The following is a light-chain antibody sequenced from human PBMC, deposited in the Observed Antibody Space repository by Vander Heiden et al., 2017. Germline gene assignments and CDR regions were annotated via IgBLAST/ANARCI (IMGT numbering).Light chain of an antibody. Sequence: EIVITQSPATLSVSPGDSATLSCRASRNIANTLAWYQQKPGQAPRLLIYNGVTRATGVPARFSASGSGTEFTLTISSLQSEDFAIYYCQQYNNWPPITFGQGTRLEIK. CDR1: RNIANT. J-gene: IGKJ5*01. CDR2: NGV. CDR3: QQYNNWPPIT. V-gene: IGKV3-15*01.